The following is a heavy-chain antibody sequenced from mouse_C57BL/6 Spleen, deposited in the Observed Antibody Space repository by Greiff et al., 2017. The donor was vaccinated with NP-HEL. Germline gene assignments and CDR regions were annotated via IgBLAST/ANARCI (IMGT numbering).Heavy chain of an antibody. CDR1: GYAFSSYW. D-gene: IGHD3-1*01. J-gene: IGHJ2*01. CDR2: IYPGDGDT. Sequence: QVHVKQSGAELVKPGASVKISCKASGYAFSSYWMNWVKQRPGKGLEWIGQIYPGDGDTNYNGKFKGKATLTADKSSSTAYMQLSSLTSEDSAVYFCARDRAGSGYYFDYWGQGTTLTVSS. CDR3: ARDRAGSGYYFDY. V-gene: IGHV1-80*01.